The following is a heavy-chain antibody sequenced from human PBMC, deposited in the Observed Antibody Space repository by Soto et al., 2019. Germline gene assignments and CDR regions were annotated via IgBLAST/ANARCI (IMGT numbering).Heavy chain of an antibody. CDR2: INSDGNTI. V-gene: IGHV3-74*01. Sequence: EVQLVESGGGLVQPGGSLRLSCAASRFTFSYYWMHWVRQAPGKGLVWVSRINSDGNTISYVDSVKGRFTISRDNAKNTLYLQMNNLSAEDTAVYYCARVGTGSWYFDLWGRGTLVTVSS. J-gene: IGHJ2*01. CDR1: RFTFSYYW. CDR3: ARVGTGSWYFDL. D-gene: IGHD1-1*01.